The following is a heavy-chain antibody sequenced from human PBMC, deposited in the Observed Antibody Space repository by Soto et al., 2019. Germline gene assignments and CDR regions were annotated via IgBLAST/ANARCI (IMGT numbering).Heavy chain of an antibody. CDR3: ARGASVNYSLDY. V-gene: IGHV3-74*01. J-gene: IGHJ4*02. CDR2: INTDGSTT. CDR1: GFTFSSYW. D-gene: IGHD3-10*01. Sequence: EVQLVESGGNLVQPGGSLRLSCAASGFTFSSYWIHWVRQPPGKGLLWVSRINTDGSTTNYADSVKGRFTISRDNAKNTLYLQMNSLRAEDTAVYYCARGASVNYSLDYWGQGALVTISS.